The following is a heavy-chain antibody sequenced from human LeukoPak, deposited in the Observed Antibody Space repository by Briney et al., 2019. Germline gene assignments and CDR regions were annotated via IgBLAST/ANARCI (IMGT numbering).Heavy chain of an antibody. Sequence: GASVKVSCKASGGTFSSYAISWMRQAPGQGLEWMGGIIPIFGTANYAQKFQGRVTITTDESTSTAYMELSSLRSEDTAVYYCARQTDYYDKSFDYWGQGTLVTVSS. CDR1: GGTFSSYA. CDR2: IIPIFGTA. D-gene: IGHD3-22*01. V-gene: IGHV1-69*05. CDR3: ARQTDYYDKSFDY. J-gene: IGHJ4*02.